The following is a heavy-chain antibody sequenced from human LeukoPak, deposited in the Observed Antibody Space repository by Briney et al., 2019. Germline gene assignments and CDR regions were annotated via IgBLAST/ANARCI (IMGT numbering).Heavy chain of an antibody. D-gene: IGHD3-22*01. CDR1: GGSISSYY. Sequence: PSETLSLTCTVSGGSISSYYWSWIRQPPGKGLEWIGYIYYRGDTEYNPSLKSRVTISVDTSKNQFSLKLSSVTAADTAVYYCARDPSSGYDYWGQGTLVTVSS. J-gene: IGHJ4*02. CDR2: IYYRGDT. V-gene: IGHV4-59*12. CDR3: ARDPSSGYDY.